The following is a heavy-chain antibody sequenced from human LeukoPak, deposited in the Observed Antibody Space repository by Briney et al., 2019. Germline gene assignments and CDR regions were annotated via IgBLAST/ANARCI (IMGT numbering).Heavy chain of an antibody. J-gene: IGHJ6*02. Sequence: GASVKVSFKASGYTFTSYDINWVRQATGQGLEWMGWMNPNSGNTGYAQKFQGRVTMTRNTSISTAYMELSSLRSEDTAVYYCASRGGGWYYYYGMDVWGQGTLVTVSS. CDR2: MNPNSGNT. D-gene: IGHD6-19*01. CDR3: ASRGGGWYYYYGMDV. CDR1: GYTFTSYD. V-gene: IGHV1-8*01.